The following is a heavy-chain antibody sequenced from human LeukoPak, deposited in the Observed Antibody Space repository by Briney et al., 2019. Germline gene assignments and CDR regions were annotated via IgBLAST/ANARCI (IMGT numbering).Heavy chain of an antibody. CDR3: ARAPKYYYDSSGQPGAFDI. V-gene: IGHV3-66*02. CDR2: IYSGGST. D-gene: IGHD3-22*01. CDR1: GFTVSSNY. J-gene: IGHJ3*02. Sequence: GGSPRLSCAASGFTVSSNYMSWVRQAPGKGLEWVSVIYSGGSTYYADSVKGRFTISRDNSKNTLYLQMNSLRAEDTAVYYCARAPKYYYDSSGQPGAFDIWGQGTMVTVSS.